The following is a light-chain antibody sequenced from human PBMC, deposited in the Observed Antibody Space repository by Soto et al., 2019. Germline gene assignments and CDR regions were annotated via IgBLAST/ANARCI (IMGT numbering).Light chain of an antibody. V-gene: IGKV1-5*01. CDR2: DAS. CDR3: QQYNSYQYT. J-gene: IGKJ2*01. Sequence: DIQMTQSPSTLSASVGDRVTITCRASQNINSWLAWYQQKPGKAPKLLIYDASSLQSGAPSRFSGSGSGTEFTLTISSLQPDDFATYYCQQYNSYQYTFGQGTKVDIK. CDR1: QNINSW.